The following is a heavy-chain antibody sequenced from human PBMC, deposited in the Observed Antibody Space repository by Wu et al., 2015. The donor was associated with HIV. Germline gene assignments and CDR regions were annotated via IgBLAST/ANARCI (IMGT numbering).Heavy chain of an antibody. CDR3: ASGSTGGSYYYYGMDV. CDR1: GYSFTNFD. V-gene: IGHV1-8*02. D-gene: IGHD3-10*01. CDR2: MNPNTGNR. Sequence: QVQLVQSGAEVKRSGASVKVSCKASGYSFTNFDINWVRQASGQGLEWVGWMNPNTGNRGYAQKFRDRVRITTDRSTSTAYMELSSLKSDDTAVYYCASGSTGGSYYYYGMDVWGQGTRVTVSS. J-gene: IGHJ6*02.